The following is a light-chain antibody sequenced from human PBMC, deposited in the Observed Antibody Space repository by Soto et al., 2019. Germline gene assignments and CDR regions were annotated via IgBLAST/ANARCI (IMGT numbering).Light chain of an antibody. CDR2: DTS. V-gene: IGLV7-46*01. J-gene: IGLJ2*01. Sequence: QAVVTQEPSLTVSPGGTVTRTCGSSTGAVTDFHFPYWFQQKPGQAPRPLIHDTSNKHPWTPARLSGSLLGGKAALTLSGAQPEDEADYYRLVWHSGAVVFGGGTKLTVL. CDR1: TGAVTDFHF. CDR3: LVWHSGAVV.